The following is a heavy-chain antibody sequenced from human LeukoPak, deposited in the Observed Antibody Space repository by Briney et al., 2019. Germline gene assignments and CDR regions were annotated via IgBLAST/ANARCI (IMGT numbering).Heavy chain of an antibody. CDR3: AELGITMIGGV. CDR1: GFTFTNYA. Sequence: GGSLRLSCATSGFTFTNYAMSWVRQAPGKGLEWVSAISGSASSTYYADSVKGRFTISRDNAKNSLYLQMNSLRAEDTAVDYCAELGITMIGGVWGKGTTVTISS. J-gene: IGHJ6*04. D-gene: IGHD3-10*02. CDR2: ISGSASST. V-gene: IGHV3-23*01.